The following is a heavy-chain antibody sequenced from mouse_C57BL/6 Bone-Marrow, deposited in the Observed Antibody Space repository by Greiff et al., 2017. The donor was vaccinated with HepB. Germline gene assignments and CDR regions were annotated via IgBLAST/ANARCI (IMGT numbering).Heavy chain of an antibody. J-gene: IGHJ3*01. Sequence: QVQLQQPGAELVRPGTSVKVSCKASGYTFTSYWMHWVKQRPGQGLEWIGVIDPSDSYTNYNQKFKGKATLTVDTSSSTAYMQLSSLTSEDSAVYYCAGGDQGTWFAYWGQGTLVTVSA. CDR2: IDPSDSYT. V-gene: IGHV1-59*01. CDR3: AGGDQGTWFAY. CDR1: GYTFTSYW. D-gene: IGHD3-3*01.